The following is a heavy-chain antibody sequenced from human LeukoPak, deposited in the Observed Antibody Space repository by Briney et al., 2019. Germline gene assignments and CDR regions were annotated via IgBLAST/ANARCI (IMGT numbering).Heavy chain of an antibody. V-gene: IGHV1-69*04. Sequence: ASVKVSCKASGGTFSSYAISWVRQAPGQGLEWMGRIIPILGIANYAQKFQGRVTITADKSTSTAYMELSSLRSEDTAVYYCASGTGYYDSSGYFDYWGQGTLVTVSS. CDR2: IIPILGIA. CDR1: GGTFSSYA. D-gene: IGHD3-22*01. J-gene: IGHJ4*02. CDR3: ASGTGYYDSSGYFDY.